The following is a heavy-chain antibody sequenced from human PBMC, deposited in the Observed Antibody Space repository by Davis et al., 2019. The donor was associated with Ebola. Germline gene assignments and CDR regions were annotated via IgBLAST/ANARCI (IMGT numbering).Heavy chain of an antibody. J-gene: IGHJ4*02. Sequence: GESLKISCKGSGDSFPSYSIGWVRQMPGKGLEWKGIIYPGDSDTRYSPSFQGQVTISADKSISTAYLQWSSLKASDTAMYYCARLGYCISTSCYGLDYWGQGTLVTVSS. CDR3: ARLGYCISTSCYGLDY. CDR1: GDSFPSYS. CDR2: IYPGDSDT. D-gene: IGHD2-2*01. V-gene: IGHV5-51*01.